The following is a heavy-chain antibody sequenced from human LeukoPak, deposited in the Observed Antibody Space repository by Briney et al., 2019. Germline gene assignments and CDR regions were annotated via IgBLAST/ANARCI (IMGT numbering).Heavy chain of an antibody. D-gene: IGHD2-15*01. CDR1: GFTFSSYW. CDR2: IKQDGSEK. V-gene: IGHV3-7*01. Sequence: PGGSLRLSCAASGFTFSSYWMSWVRQAPGKGLEWVANIKQDGSEKYYAESVKGRFTISRDNAKKSLLLQMNSLRAEDTAIYYCARDGECSGDNCPPPLGYWGQGTLVTVSS. CDR3: ARDGECSGDNCPPPLGY. J-gene: IGHJ4*02.